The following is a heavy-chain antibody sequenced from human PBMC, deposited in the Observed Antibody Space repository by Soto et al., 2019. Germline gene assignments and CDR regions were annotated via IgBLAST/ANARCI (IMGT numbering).Heavy chain of an antibody. D-gene: IGHD3-22*01. CDR2: INPNSGGT. CDR3: ARGYYYYDSSGYYYYDY. CDR1: GYTFTGYY. V-gene: IGHV1-2*04. J-gene: IGHJ4*02. Sequence: ASVKVSCKASGYTFTGYYMHWARQAPGQGLEWMGWINPNSGGTNYAQKFQGWVTMTRDTSISTAYMELSRLRSDDTAVYYCARGYYYYDSSGYYYYDYWGQGTLVTVSS.